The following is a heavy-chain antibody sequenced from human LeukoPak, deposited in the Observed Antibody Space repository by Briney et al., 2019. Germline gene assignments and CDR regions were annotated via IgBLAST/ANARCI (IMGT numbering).Heavy chain of an antibody. D-gene: IGHD4-17*01. CDR3: AKDSSVPYGITD. J-gene: IGHJ4*02. Sequence: PGGSLRLSCAASGFTFDDYGMSWVRQAPGKGLEWVSGINWNGGSTGYADSVKGRFTISRDNFKNTLSLQMNSPRAEDTALYYCAKDSSVPYGITDWGQGTLVTVSS. CDR1: GFTFDDYG. CDR2: INWNGGST. V-gene: IGHV3-20*04.